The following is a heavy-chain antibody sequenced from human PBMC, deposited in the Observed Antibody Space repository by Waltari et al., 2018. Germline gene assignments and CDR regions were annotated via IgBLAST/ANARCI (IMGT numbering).Heavy chain of an antibody. D-gene: IGHD2-21*02. CDR2: IYHSGST. CDR1: GSSISSGYY. J-gene: IGHJ4*02. CDR3: AGNGGNSFGLFDY. V-gene: IGHV4-38-2*01. Sequence: QVQLQESGPGLVKPSETLSLTCAVSGSSISSGYYWGWIRQPPGKGLEWIGSIYHSGSTYYNPSLKSRVTISVDTSKNQFSLKLSSVTAADTAVYYCAGNGGNSFGLFDYWGQGTLVTVSS.